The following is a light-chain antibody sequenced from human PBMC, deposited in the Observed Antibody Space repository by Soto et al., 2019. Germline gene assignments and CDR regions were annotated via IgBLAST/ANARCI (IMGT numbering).Light chain of an antibody. V-gene: IGKV3-15*01. CDR2: ATS. J-gene: IGKJ4*01. Sequence: ESLLTQSPGPLSLSPGERATLSCRASHRVSSYLAWYQQKPGQAPRLLIYATSTRATGIPARFSGSGSGTEFTLTISSLQSEDFAVYYCQQYNNWPLTCGGGTKG. CDR1: HRVSSY. CDR3: QQYNNWPLT.